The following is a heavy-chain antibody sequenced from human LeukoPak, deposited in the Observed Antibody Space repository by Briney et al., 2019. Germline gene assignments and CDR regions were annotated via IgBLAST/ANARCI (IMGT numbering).Heavy chain of an antibody. D-gene: IGHD4-17*01. J-gene: IGHJ4*02. CDR2: ISGRGDST. Sequence: PGGSLRFSCAASGFTFTRYAMSWVRQAPGKGLEWVSDISGRGDSTYFADSVKGRFTISRDNSKNTPYLQMNSLRAEDTAVYYCARIPNYADPQQGDYWGQGTLVTVSS. CDR3: ARIPNYADPQQGDY. V-gene: IGHV3-23*01. CDR1: GFTFTRYA.